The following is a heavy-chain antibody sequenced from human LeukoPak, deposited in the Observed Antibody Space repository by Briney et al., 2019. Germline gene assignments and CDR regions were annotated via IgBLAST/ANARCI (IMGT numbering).Heavy chain of an antibody. J-gene: IGHJ6*02. CDR1: GGSISSSNW. CDR2: IYHSGST. D-gene: IGHD3-10*01. Sequence: SETLSLTCAVSGGSISSSNWWSWVRQPPGKGLEWIGEIYHSGSTNYNPSLKSRVTISVDKSKNQFSLKLSSVTAADTAVYYCARKYYYGSGSYTVPMDVWGQGTTVTVSS. CDR3: ARKYYYGSGSYTVPMDV. V-gene: IGHV4-4*02.